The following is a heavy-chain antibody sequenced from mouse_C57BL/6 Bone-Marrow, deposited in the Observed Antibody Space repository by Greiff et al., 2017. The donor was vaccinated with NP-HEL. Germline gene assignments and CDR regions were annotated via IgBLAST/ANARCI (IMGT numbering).Heavy chain of an antibody. V-gene: IGHV5-17*01. CDR2: ISSGSSTI. CDR3: ASLRYMADY. Sequence: EVKLVESGGGLVKPGGSLKLSCAASGFTFSDYGMHWVRQAPEQGLEWVAYISSGSSTINYADTVKGRFTISRDNAKNTLFLHMTNLRSVDTAMYYCASLRYMADYWGQGTSVTVSS. CDR1: GFTFSDYG. D-gene: IGHD1-1*02. J-gene: IGHJ4*01.